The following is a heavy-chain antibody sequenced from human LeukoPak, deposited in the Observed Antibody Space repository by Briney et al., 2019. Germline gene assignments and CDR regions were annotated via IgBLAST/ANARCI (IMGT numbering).Heavy chain of an antibody. V-gene: IGHV4-39*07. CDR2: IYYSGST. CDR3: ARTSHGSGSYH. Sequence: GSLRLSCAASGFTFSSHNMNWVRQAPGKGLEWIGSIYYSGSTYYNPSLKSRVTISVDTSKNQFSLKLSSVTAADTAVYYCARTSHGSGSYHWGQGTLVTVSS. CDR1: GFTFSSHNM. D-gene: IGHD3-10*01. J-gene: IGHJ4*02.